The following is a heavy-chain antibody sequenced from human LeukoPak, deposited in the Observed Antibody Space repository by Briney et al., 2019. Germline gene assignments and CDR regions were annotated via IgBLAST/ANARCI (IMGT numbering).Heavy chain of an antibody. CDR3: AREGTTDNWFDP. V-gene: IGHV1-69*13. CDR1: GYTFTNYD. Sequence: ASVKVSCKASGYTFTNYDINWVRQAPRQGLEWMGGIIPIFDTAKNAQKLQGRVTITADESTSTAYMELSSLRSEDTAVYYCAREGTTDNWFDPWGQGTLVTVSS. CDR2: IIPIFDTA. J-gene: IGHJ5*02. D-gene: IGHD1-1*01.